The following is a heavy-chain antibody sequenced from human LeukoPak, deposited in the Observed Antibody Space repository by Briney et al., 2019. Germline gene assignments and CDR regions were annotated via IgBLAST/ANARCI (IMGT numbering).Heavy chain of an antibody. J-gene: IGHJ5*02. CDR2: INHSGST. CDR3: ARHMTITMVRGVIFGYDWFDP. CDR1: GGSFSGYY. D-gene: IGHD3-10*01. V-gene: IGHV4-34*01. Sequence: SETLSLTCAVYGGSFSGYYWSWIRQPPGKGLEWIGEINHSGSTNYNPSLKSRVTISVDTSKNQFSLKLSSATAADTAVYYCARHMTITMVRGVIFGYDWFDPWGQGTLVTVSS.